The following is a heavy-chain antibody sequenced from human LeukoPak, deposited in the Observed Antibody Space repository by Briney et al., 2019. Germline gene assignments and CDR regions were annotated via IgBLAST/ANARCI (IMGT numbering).Heavy chain of an antibody. CDR1: GFTFSSYA. CDR2: ISGSGGST. J-gene: IGHJ4*02. Sequence: GGSLRLSCAASGFTFSSYAMSWVRQAPGKGLEWVSAISGSGGSTYYADSVKGRFTISRDNSKNTLYLQMNSLRAEDTAVYYCARDPTYDSSGYYSFWGQGTLVTVSS. CDR3: ARDPTYDSSGYYSF. D-gene: IGHD3-22*01. V-gene: IGHV3-23*01.